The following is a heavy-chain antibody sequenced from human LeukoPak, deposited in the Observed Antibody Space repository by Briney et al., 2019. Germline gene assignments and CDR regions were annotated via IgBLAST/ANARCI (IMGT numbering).Heavy chain of an antibody. CDR3: ARGRWFRSSLDY. V-gene: IGHV4-30-2*01. CDR2: VNHSGST. J-gene: IGHJ4*02. Sequence: SQTLSLTSAVYGGSIGSGGYSWSWTRQPPGKGLEWIGEVNHSGSTNYNPSLKSRVTISVDTSKNQFSLKLSSVTAADTAVYYCARGRWFRSSLDYWGQGTLVTVSS. CDR1: GGSIGSGGYS. D-gene: IGHD6-6*01.